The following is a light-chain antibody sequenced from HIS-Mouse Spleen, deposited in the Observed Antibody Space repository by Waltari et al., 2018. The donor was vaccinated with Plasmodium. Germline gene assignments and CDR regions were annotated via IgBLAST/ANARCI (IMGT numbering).Light chain of an antibody. J-gene: IGLJ7*02. Sequence: QSALTQPASVSGSPGQSLTTSCPGTRSDVGGYNYVSWYQQHPGKAPKLMIYEVSNRPSGVSNRFSGSKSGNTASLTISGLQAEDEADYYCSSYTSSSTLAVFGGGTQLTAL. CDR2: EVS. CDR1: RSDVGGYNY. CDR3: SSYTSSSTLAV. V-gene: IGLV2-14*01.